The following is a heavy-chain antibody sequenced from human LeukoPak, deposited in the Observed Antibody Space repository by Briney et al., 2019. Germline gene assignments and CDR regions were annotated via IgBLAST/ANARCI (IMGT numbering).Heavy chain of an antibody. Sequence: PGGSLRLSCAASGFTFSSYAMGWVRQAPGKGLEWVSAISGSGGSTYYADSVKGRFTISRDNSKNTLYLQMNSLRAEDTAVYYCAKDPYCSSTSCYGPQYYYYYYMDVWGKGTTVTVSS. CDR2: ISGSGGST. CDR3: AKDPYCSSTSCYGPQYYYYYYMDV. J-gene: IGHJ6*03. V-gene: IGHV3-23*01. D-gene: IGHD2-2*01. CDR1: GFTFSSYA.